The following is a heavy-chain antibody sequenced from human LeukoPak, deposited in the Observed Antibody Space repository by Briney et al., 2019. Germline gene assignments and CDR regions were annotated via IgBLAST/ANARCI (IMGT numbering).Heavy chain of an antibody. D-gene: IGHD2-15*01. CDR1: GFTFTFYY. Sequence: ASVKVSCKASGFTFTFYYMHWVRQAPGRGLEWMGIINPSGDNTNYAQRFQGRVTMTRDMSTSTVYMELSSLRSEDTAVYFCAREGYCSGNNCYSVDYWGQGTLVTVSS. J-gene: IGHJ4*02. CDR3: AREGYCSGNNCYSVDY. CDR2: INPSGDNT. V-gene: IGHV1-46*01.